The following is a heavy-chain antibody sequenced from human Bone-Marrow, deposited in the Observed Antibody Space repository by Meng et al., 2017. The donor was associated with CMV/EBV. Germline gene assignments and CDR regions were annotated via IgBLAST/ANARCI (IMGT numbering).Heavy chain of an antibody. Sequence: RPGSRPGLVKPSATLPLTCTVSGGSISSSSYDWGWIRQPPGKGLEWIGSIYYSGSTYYNPSLKSRVTISVDTSKNQFSLKLSSVTAADTAVYYCARGGWFDPWGQGTLVTVSS. CDR3: ARGGWFDP. CDR2: IYYSGST. V-gene: IGHV4-39*07. CDR1: GGSISSSSYD. J-gene: IGHJ5*02.